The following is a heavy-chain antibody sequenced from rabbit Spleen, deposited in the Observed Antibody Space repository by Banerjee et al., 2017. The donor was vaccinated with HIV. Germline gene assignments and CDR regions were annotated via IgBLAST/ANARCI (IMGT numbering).Heavy chain of an antibody. D-gene: IGHD8-1*01. Sequence: QEQLEESGGDLVKPGASLTLTCTASGVSFNFNVYMCWVRQAPGKGLEWIACIDAGSSGFTYFATWAKGRFTCSKTSSTTVTLQMTRLTAADTATYFCARDTASSFSSYGMDLWGPGTLVTVS. CDR1: GVSFNFNVY. J-gene: IGHJ6*01. CDR2: IDAGSSGFT. CDR3: ARDTASSFSSYGMDL. V-gene: IGHV1S45*01.